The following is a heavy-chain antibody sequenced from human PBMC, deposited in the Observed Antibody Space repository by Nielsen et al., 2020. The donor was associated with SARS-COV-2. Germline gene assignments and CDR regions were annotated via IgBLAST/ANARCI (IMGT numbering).Heavy chain of an antibody. V-gene: IGHV1-69*01. CDR3: AREYYDYVWGSYRSRGELDY. J-gene: IGHJ4*02. CDR2: IIPIFGTA. D-gene: IGHD3-16*02. Sequence: WVRQAPGQGLEWMGGIIPIFGTASYAQKFQGRVTITADESTSTAYMELSSLRSEDTAVYYCAREYYDYVWGSYRSRGELDYWGQGTLVTVSS.